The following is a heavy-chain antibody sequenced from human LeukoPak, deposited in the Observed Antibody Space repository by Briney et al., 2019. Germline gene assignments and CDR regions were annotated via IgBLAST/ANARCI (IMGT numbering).Heavy chain of an antibody. V-gene: IGHV4-34*01. CDR2: INHSGST. J-gene: IGHJ6*03. Sequence: SETLSLTCAVYGGSFSGYYWSWIRQPPGKGLEWIGEINHSGSTNYNPSLKSRVTISVDTSKNQFSLKLSSVTAADTAVYYCARHGRHYYDSSGSPEPPSYYYYYMDVWGKGTTVTISS. CDR1: GGSFSGYY. CDR3: ARHGRHYYDSSGSPEPPSYYYYYMDV. D-gene: IGHD3-22*01.